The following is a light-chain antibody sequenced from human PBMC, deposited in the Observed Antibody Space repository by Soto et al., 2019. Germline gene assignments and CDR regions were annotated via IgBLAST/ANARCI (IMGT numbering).Light chain of an antibody. V-gene: IGLV1-40*01. Sequence: QSVLTKPPSVAGAPGQRGTISCTGKSSKIGAGYDVHWYQQLPGTAPKLLIYGNNNRPSGVPDRFSGSKSGTSASLAVTGLQAEDEADYYCQSYATGLSVLYGFGTGTKVTV. CDR1: SSKIGAGYD. J-gene: IGLJ1*01. CDR3: QSYATGLSVLYG. CDR2: GNN.